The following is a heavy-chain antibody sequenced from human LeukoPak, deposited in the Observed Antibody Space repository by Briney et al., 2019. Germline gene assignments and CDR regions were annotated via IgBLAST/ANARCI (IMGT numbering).Heavy chain of an antibody. J-gene: IGHJ4*02. Sequence: PGGSLRLSCVASGFLFSNYEMNWVRQAPGKGLEWVAYVSSSGFITYYADPVKGRFTISRDNANSSLYLQMNTLRADDTAIYYCARDRGSYYNFDQWGQGTLVTVSS. CDR2: VSSSGFIT. D-gene: IGHD3-10*01. CDR3: ARDRGSYYNFDQ. CDR1: GFLFSNYE. V-gene: IGHV3-48*03.